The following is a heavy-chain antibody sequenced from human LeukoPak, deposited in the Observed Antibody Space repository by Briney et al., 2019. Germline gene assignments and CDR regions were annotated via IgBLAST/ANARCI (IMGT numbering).Heavy chain of an antibody. CDR3: ARDRRGFDSYYFDY. CDR2: ISSSSSYT. Sequence: PGGSLRLSCEAFGFTFSDYYMSWIRQAPGKGLEWISYISSSSSYTNYADSVKGRFTISRDNAKNSVYLQMNSLRAEDTAVYYCARDRRGFDSYYFDYWGQGALVTVSS. V-gene: IGHV3-11*05. J-gene: IGHJ4*02. CDR1: GFTFSDYY. D-gene: IGHD5-12*01.